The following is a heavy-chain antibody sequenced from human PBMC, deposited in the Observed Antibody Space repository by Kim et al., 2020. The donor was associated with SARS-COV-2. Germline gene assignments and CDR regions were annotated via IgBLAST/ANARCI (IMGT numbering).Heavy chain of an antibody. CDR3: AKDNEGYSYGYKHY. D-gene: IGHD3-16*02. J-gene: IGHJ4*01. CDR1: GFTFDDYA. CDR2: ISSASGSV. V-gene: IGHV3-9*01. Sequence: GGSLRLSCAGSGFTFDDYALNWVRQAPGKGPEWVACISSASGSVYYADSVKGRFTISRDNAQNSLYLEMNGLRAEDTALYYCAKDNEGYSYGYKHY.